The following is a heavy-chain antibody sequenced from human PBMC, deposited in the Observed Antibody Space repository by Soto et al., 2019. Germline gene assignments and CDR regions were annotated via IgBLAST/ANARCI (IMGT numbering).Heavy chain of an antibody. J-gene: IGHJ4*02. D-gene: IGHD3-10*01. V-gene: IGHV3-23*01. Sequence: GGSLRLSCSASGFTFSNYWIHWVRQAPGKGLEWVSAISGSGGSTYYADSVKGRFTISRDNSKNTLYLQMNSLRAEDTAVYYCAKEYYYATKNSPFEYWGQGTLVTVSS. CDR1: GFTFSNYW. CDR2: ISGSGGST. CDR3: AKEYYYATKNSPFEY.